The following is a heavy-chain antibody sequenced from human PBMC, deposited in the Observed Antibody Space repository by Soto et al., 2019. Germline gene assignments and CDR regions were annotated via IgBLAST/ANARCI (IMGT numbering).Heavy chain of an antibody. V-gene: IGHV4-34*01. CDR3: AGSPVATIYGGYFDY. J-gene: IGHJ4*02. Sequence: LSLTCAVYGGSFSGYYWSWIRQPPGKGLEWIGEINHSGSTNYNPSLKSRVTISVDTSKNQFSLKLSSVTAADTAVYYCAGSPVATIYGGYFDYWGQGTLVTVSS. CDR1: GGSFSGYY. D-gene: IGHD5-12*01. CDR2: INHSGST.